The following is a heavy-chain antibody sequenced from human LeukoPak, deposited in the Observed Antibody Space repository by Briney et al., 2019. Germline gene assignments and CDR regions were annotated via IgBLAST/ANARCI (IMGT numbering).Heavy chain of an antibody. D-gene: IGHD6-25*01. CDR3: ARSGAEHYYYYYGMDV. J-gene: IGHJ6*02. V-gene: IGHV1-8*01. CDR1: GYTFTSYD. CDR2: MNPNSGNT. Sequence: ASVKVSCKASGYTFTSYDINWVRQATGQGLEWMGWMNPNSGNTGYAQKFQGRVTMTRNTSISTAYMELSSLRSGDTAVYYCARSGAEHYYYYYGMDVWGQGTTVTDSS.